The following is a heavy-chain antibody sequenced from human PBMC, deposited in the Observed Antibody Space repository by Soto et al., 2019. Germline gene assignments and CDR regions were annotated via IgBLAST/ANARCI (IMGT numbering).Heavy chain of an antibody. D-gene: IGHD6-13*01. V-gene: IGHV5-51*01. CDR3: ARSPRSSPYFDY. CDR2: IYPGDHET. J-gene: IGHJ4*02. Sequence: PGESLKISCQVSGYSFGAYWIAWVRHLPGKGLEWMGIIYPGDHETRYSPSFHGKVTISADKSINTAYLQWSSLEASDSAFYYCARSPRSSPYFDYWGQGALVTVSS. CDR1: GYSFGAYW.